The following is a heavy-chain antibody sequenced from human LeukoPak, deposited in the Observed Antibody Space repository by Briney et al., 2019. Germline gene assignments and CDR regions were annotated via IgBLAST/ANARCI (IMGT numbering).Heavy chain of an antibody. J-gene: IGHJ6*03. Sequence: GGSLRLACAASGFTFSSYWMSWVRQAPGKGLEWVANIKQDGSEKYYVDSVKGRFTISRDNSKNTLYLQMNSLRAEDTAVYYCANLNSTVTPSSYYYMDVWGKGTTVTVSS. CDR1: GFTFSSYW. CDR2: IKQDGSEK. D-gene: IGHD4-17*01. V-gene: IGHV3-7*03. CDR3: ANLNSTVTPSSYYYMDV.